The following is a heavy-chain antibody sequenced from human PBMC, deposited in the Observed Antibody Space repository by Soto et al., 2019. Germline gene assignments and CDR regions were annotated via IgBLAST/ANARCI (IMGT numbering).Heavy chain of an antibody. V-gene: IGHV3-48*02. J-gene: IGHJ4*02. Sequence: EVQLVESGGGLIQPGGSLRLSCAASGFIFNTYSMNWVRQAPGKGLEWVSYISGSSQTIFYADSVRGRFTISRDNANNSPYLQMVSLRDEDTAVYYCAGTLSWRRGPFDSWGQGTLVTVSS. D-gene: IGHD2-15*01. CDR2: ISGSSQTI. CDR1: GFIFNTYS. CDR3: AGTLSWRRGPFDS.